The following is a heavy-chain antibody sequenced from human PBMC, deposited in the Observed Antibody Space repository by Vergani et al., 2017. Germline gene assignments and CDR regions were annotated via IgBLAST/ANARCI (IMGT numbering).Heavy chain of an antibody. V-gene: IGHV5-51*01. CDR2: IYPADSDT. J-gene: IGHJ4*02. CDR1: EYSFGNYW. D-gene: IGHD1-1*01. CDR3: ERHTTYTDS. Sequence: EVELVQSGPEMRKPGESLKISCKGSEYSFGNYWIGWVRQMPGKGLEWMGIIYPADSDTRYSPSFQGQVTISADKSISTAFLQWDSLTASDTALYYCERHTTYTDSWGQGTLVTVSS.